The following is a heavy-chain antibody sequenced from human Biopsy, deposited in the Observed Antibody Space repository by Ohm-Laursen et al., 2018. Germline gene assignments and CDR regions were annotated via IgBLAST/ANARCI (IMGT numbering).Heavy chain of an antibody. V-gene: IGHV3-9*01. D-gene: IGHD6-25*01. CDR1: GFKFDEFA. J-gene: IGHJ4*01. CDR2: INWNSDRV. Sequence: SLRLSCAASGFKFDEFAMHWVRQTPGKGLEWVSAINWNSDRVDYADSVKGRFTISRDNAENSLYLEMNSLRPEDAAFYYCTKRRTAVRPFDSWGHGTLVTVSS. CDR3: TKRRTAVRPFDS.